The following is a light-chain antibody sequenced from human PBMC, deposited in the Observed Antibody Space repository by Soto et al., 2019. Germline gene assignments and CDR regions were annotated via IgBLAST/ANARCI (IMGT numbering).Light chain of an antibody. J-gene: IGKJ1*01. CDR3: QQYGSSPWT. CDR2: AAS. CDR1: QSVTKSY. V-gene: IGKV3-20*01. Sequence: VLMQSPGTLPLSPGERAALSCRASQSVTKSYLAWYQQKPGQAPRLLIYAASSRATGIPDRFSGSESGTDFTLTIDRLEPEDFAVYFCQQYGSSPWTSGQGTKVDIK.